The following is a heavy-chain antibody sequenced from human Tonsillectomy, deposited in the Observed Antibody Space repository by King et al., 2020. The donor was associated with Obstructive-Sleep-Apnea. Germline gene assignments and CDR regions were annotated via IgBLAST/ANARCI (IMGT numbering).Heavy chain of an antibody. CDR1: GYTLTELS. CDR2: FDPEDGET. D-gene: IGHD4-17*01. Sequence: VQLVQSGAEVKKPGASVKVSCKVSGYTLTELSMHWVRQAPGKGLEWMGGFDPEDGETIYAQKFQGRVTMTKDTSTDTAYMELSSLRSEDTAVYYCATDYGDYENWFDPWGQGTLVTVSS. CDR3: ATDYGDYENWFDP. J-gene: IGHJ5*02. V-gene: IGHV1-24*01.